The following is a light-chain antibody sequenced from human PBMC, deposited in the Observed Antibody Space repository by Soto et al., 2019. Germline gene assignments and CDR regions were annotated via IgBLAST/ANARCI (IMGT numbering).Light chain of an antibody. CDR2: DIN. CDR1: SSDIGAYNF. V-gene: IGLV2-14*03. CDR3: TSCTTITAMV. J-gene: IGLJ2*01. Sequence: QSALTQPASVSGSPGQSITISCTGTSSDIGAYNFASWYQQHPGKPPNLMLYDINIRPSGLSNRFSGTKAGNTASLTICRLTGEDEDDYCSTSCTTITAMVFGGGTKLTVL.